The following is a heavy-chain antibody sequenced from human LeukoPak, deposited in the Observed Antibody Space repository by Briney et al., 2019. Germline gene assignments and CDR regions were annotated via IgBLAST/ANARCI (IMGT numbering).Heavy chain of an antibody. J-gene: IGHJ5*02. D-gene: IGHD4-23*01. CDR1: GGSFSGYY. V-gene: IGHV4-34*01. CDR2: INHSGNA. CDR3: ARRDRYGGISS. Sequence: SETLSLTCAVYGGSFSGYYWTWVRQSPGKGLEWIGEINHSGNANYDPSLKSRATMFVDTSKNQFSLRLRSVTAADTAVYYCARRDRYGGISSWGQGMLVTVSS.